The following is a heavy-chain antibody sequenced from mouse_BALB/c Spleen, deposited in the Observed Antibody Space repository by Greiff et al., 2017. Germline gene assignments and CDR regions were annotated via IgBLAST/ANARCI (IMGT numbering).Heavy chain of an antibody. CDR1: GYAFTNYL. D-gene: IGHD1-1*01. CDR2: INPGSGGT. J-gene: IGHJ1*01. Sequence: VQLQQSGAELVRPGTSVKVSCKASGYAFTNYLIEWVKQRPGQGLEWIGVINPGSGGTNYNEKFKGKATLTADKSSSTAYMQLSSLTSDDSAVYFCRSLYGSSDGYFDVWGAGTTVTVSS. V-gene: IGHV1-54*01. CDR3: RSLYGSSDGYFDV.